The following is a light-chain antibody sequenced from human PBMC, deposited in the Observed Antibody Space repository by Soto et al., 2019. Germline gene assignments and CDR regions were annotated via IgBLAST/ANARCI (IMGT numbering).Light chain of an antibody. CDR2: DVS. V-gene: IGKV1-5*01. Sequence: DIQMTQSPSTLSASVGDRVAITCRASQFISRWLAWYQQKPGRAPKLLIYDVSTLESGVPSRFSGSGSGTEFTLTISSLQPDDFAIYICQQYHSYSYTFGQGTRLEIK. J-gene: IGKJ2*01. CDR3: QQYHSYSYT. CDR1: QFISRW.